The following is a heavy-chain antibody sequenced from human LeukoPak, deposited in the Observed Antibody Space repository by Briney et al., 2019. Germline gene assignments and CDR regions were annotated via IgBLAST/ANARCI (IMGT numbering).Heavy chain of an antibody. Sequence: GGSLRLSCAASGFTFSSYEMNWVRQAPGKGLCWVSYISSSGSTIYYADSVKGRFTISRDNAKNSLYLQMNSLRAEDTAVYYCARSLRRYYYDSSGYYGNFDYWGQGTLVTVSS. D-gene: IGHD3-22*01. CDR2: ISSSGSTI. J-gene: IGHJ4*02. V-gene: IGHV3-48*03. CDR3: ARSLRRYYYDSSGYYGNFDY. CDR1: GFTFSSYE.